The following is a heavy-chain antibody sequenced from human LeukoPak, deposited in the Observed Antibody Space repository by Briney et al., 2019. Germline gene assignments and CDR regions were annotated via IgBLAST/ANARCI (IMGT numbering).Heavy chain of an antibody. CDR1: GGSISSSSYY. CDR2: IYYSGST. V-gene: IGHV4-39*01. J-gene: IGHJ4*02. Sequence: NSSETLSLTCTVSGGSISSSSYYWGWIRQPPGKGLEWIGSIYYSGSTYYNPSLKSRVTISVDTSKNQFSLKLSSVTAADTAVYYCARHWSVRGEVDYWGQGTLVTVSS. CDR3: ARHWSVRGEVDY. D-gene: IGHD3-10*01.